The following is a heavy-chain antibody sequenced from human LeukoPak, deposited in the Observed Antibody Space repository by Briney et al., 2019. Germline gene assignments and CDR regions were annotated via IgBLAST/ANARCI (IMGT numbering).Heavy chain of an antibody. V-gene: IGHV3-23*01. Sequence: GGSLRLSCVAPRISLSSYAMSWVRQAPGKGLEWVSTITYSGVNEYYADSVKGRFTISRDNAKNSLYLQMNSLRAEDTAVYYCARVVAGWLQLEALGYFDYWGQGTLVTVSS. CDR2: ITYSGVNE. D-gene: IGHD5-24*01. CDR3: ARVVAGWLQLEALGYFDY. CDR1: RISLSSYA. J-gene: IGHJ4*02.